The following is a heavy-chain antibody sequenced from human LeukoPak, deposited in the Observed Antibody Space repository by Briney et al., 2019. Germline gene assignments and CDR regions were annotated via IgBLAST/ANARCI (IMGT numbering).Heavy chain of an antibody. Sequence: PVGSLRLFCAASGFPVSSNYMSWVSQAPGKGLEWVSVIYSGGSTYYADSVKGRFTISRDNSKNTLYLQMNSLRAEDTAVYYCARVVHLAFGYFDYWGQGTLVTVSS. V-gene: IGHV3-53*01. CDR2: IYSGGST. CDR3: ARVVHLAFGYFDY. CDR1: GFPVSSNY. D-gene: IGHD3-10*01. J-gene: IGHJ4*02.